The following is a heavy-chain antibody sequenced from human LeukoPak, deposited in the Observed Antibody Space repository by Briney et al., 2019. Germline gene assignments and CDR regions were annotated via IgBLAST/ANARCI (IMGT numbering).Heavy chain of an antibody. CDR3: ARWDDYY. V-gene: IGHV3-21*01. CDR1: GFFFIAYR. CDR2: IRTGGDYI. Sequence: PGGSLRLSCATSGFFFIAYRMNWVRQAPGKGLEWVSSIRTGGDYIYFADSVQVRFSISRDNAKKSLYLQMNSLRVEDTAVYFCARWDDYYSGQGVLVTVSS. D-gene: IGHD3-3*01. J-gene: IGHJ4*02.